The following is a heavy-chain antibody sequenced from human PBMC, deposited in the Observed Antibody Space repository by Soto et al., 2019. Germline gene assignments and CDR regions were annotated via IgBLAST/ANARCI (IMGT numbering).Heavy chain of an antibody. D-gene: IGHD2-2*01. CDR2: IIPILGIA. Sequence: QVQLVQSGAAVKKPGSSVKVSCKASGGTFSSYTISWVRQAPGQGLEWMGRIIPILGIANYAQKFQGRVTITADKSTSPANMELSSLRSEDTAVYYCARSAIGLYGMDVWGQGTTVTVSS. V-gene: IGHV1-69*02. CDR1: GGTFSSYT. CDR3: ARSAIGLYGMDV. J-gene: IGHJ6*02.